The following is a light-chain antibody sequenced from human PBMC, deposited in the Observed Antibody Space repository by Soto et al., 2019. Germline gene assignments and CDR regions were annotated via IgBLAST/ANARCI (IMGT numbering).Light chain of an antibody. V-gene: IGKV1-5*03. J-gene: IGKJ1*01. CDR3: QQYNSYVWT. CDR2: KAS. CDR1: QSISSW. Sequence: DIQMTHSPSTLAASVGDRVTITCRASQSISSWLAWYQQKPGKAPKLLIYKASSLESGVPSRFSGSGSGTEFTLTISSLQPDDFATYYCQQYNSYVWTFGQGTKVEIK.